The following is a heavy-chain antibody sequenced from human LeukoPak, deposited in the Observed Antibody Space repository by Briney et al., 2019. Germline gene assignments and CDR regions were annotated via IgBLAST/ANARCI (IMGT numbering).Heavy chain of an antibody. D-gene: IGHD6-13*01. Sequence: PSETLSLTCTVSGGSISSGDYYRSWIRQPPGKGLEWIGYIYYSGSTYYNPSLKSRVTISVDTSKNQFSLKLSSVTAADTAVYYCARGHSSSWYRAPNWFDPWGQGTLVTVSS. J-gene: IGHJ5*02. CDR1: GGSISSGDYY. CDR2: IYYSGST. CDR3: ARGHSSSWYRAPNWFDP. V-gene: IGHV4-30-4*01.